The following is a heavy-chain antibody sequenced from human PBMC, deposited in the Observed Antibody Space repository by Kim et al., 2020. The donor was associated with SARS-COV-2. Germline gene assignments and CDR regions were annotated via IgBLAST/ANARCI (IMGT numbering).Heavy chain of an antibody. J-gene: IGHJ4*02. Sequence: GESLKISCKGSGYSFTSYWIGWVRQMPGKGLEWMGIIYPGDSDTRYSPSFQGQVTIPADKSISTAYLQWSSLKASDTAMYYCARGFLYYYDSSGPFDYWGQGTLVTGSS. D-gene: IGHD3-22*01. V-gene: IGHV5-51*01. CDR3: ARGFLYYYDSSGPFDY. CDR1: GYSFTSYW. CDR2: IYPGDSDT.